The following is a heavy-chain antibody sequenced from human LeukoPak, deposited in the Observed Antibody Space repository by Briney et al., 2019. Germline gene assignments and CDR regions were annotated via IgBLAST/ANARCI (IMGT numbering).Heavy chain of an antibody. CDR2: INHSGST. J-gene: IGHJ4*02. Sequence: PSETLSLTCAVYGGSFSGYYWSWIRQPPGKGLEWIGEINHSGSTNYNPSLKSRVTISVDTSKNQFSLKLSSVTAADTAVYYCARVRPAPADWGQGTLVTVSS. CDR3: ARVRPAPAD. CDR1: GGSFSGYY. D-gene: IGHD2-2*01. V-gene: IGHV4-34*01.